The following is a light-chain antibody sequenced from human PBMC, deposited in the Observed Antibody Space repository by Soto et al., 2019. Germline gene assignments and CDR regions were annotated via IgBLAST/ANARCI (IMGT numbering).Light chain of an antibody. J-gene: IGKJ1*01. CDR1: QSITSS. Sequence: EIVMTQSPATLSVSPGERATLSCRASQSITSSLAWYQQKPGQAPRLLIYGASTRATGIPPSFSGSGSGTECTLTISSLQPEDFAVYYCQQYNNWPPWTFGQGTKVEI. CDR3: QQYNNWPPWT. CDR2: GAS. V-gene: IGKV3-15*01.